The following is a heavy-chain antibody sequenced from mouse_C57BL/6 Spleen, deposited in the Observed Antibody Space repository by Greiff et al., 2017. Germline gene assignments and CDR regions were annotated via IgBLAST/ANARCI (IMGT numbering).Heavy chain of an antibody. Sequence: VQLQQSGPELVKPGASVKIPCKASGYTFTDYNMDWVKQSHGKSLEWIGDINPNNGGTIYNQKFKGKATLTVDNSSSTAYMELRSLTSEDTAVYYCARLEGLLLRSYYFDYWGQGTTLTVSS. J-gene: IGHJ2*01. CDR1: GYTFTDYN. V-gene: IGHV1-18*01. CDR2: INPNNGGT. D-gene: IGHD1-1*01. CDR3: ARLEGLLLRSYYFDY.